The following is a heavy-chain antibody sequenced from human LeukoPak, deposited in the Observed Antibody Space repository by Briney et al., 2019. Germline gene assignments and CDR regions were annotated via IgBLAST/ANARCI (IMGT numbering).Heavy chain of an antibody. V-gene: IGHV3-33*08. Sequence: GGSLRLSCEASGFTFRSYGMHWVRQAPGKGLEWVAVIWYDGSDKHYADSVKGRFSISRDNSKNTLYLQMNSLRAEYTAVYYCARELPPVVNFYFDSWGQGTLVTVSS. J-gene: IGHJ4*02. CDR2: IWYDGSDK. CDR1: GFTFRSYG. CDR3: ARELPPVVNFYFDS. D-gene: IGHD3-22*01.